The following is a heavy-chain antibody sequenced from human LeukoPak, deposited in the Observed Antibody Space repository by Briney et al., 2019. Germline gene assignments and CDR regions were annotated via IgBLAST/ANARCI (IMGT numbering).Heavy chain of an antibody. Sequence: SETLSLTCAVSGYSISSGYYWGWIRQPPGKGLEWIGSIYHSGSTYYNPSLKSRVTISVDTSKNQFSLKLSSVTAADTAVYYCARVSTGAFDYWGQGTLATVSS. CDR2: IYHSGST. CDR1: GYSISSGYY. J-gene: IGHJ4*02. V-gene: IGHV4-38-2*01. CDR3: ARVSTGAFDY. D-gene: IGHD7-27*01.